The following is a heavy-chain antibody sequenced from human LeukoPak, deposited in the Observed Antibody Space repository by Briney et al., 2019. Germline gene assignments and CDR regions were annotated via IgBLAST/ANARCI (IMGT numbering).Heavy chain of an antibody. CDR2: IYPGDSDT. CDR3: ARQAAVAGIFIGMDV. CDR1: GYSFTSYW. J-gene: IGHJ6*02. V-gene: IGHV5-51*01. D-gene: IGHD6-19*01. Sequence: GESLKISCKGSGYSFTSYWIGWVRQMPGKGLEWMGIIYPGDSDTRYSPSFQGQVTISADKSISTAYLQWSSLKASDTAMYYCARQAAVAGIFIGMDVWGQGTTVTVSS.